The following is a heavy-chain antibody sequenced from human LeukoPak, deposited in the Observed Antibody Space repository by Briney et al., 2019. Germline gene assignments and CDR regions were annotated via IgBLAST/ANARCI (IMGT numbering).Heavy chain of an antibody. CDR2: ISAYNGNT. CDR3: ARDGPGWIQLWPHAFDV. CDR1: GYTFTGYY. V-gene: IGHV1-18*04. D-gene: IGHD5-18*01. J-gene: IGHJ3*01. Sequence: GASVKVSCKASGYTFTGYYIHWVRQAPGQGLEWMGWISAYNGNTNYTQKLQGRVTMTTDTSTSTAYMELRSLRSDDTAVYYCARDGPGWIQLWPHAFDVWGQGTMVTVSS.